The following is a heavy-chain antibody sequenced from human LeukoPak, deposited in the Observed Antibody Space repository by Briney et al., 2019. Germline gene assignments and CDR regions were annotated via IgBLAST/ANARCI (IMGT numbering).Heavy chain of an antibody. D-gene: IGHD3-9*01. CDR1: GFTFSSYA. CDR3: TSPGGRYFELNYYYYYMDV. Sequence: GGSLRLSCAASGFTFSSYAMSWVRQAPGKGLEWVSLISGSGGSTYYADSVKGRFTISRDNSKNTLYLQMNSLRAEDTAVYYCTSPGGRYFELNYYYYYMDVWGKGTTVTVSS. V-gene: IGHV3-23*01. CDR2: ISGSGGST. J-gene: IGHJ6*03.